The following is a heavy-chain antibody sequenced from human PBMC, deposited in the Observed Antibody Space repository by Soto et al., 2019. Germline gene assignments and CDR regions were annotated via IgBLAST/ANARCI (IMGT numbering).Heavy chain of an antibody. Sequence: SETLSLTCTVSGGSISSGGYYWSWIRQHPGKGLEWIGYIYYSGSTYYNPSLKSRVTISVDTSKNQFSLKLSSVTAADTAVYYCARADYYDSSGYYYGIDYWGQGTLVTVSS. CDR3: ARADYYDSSGYYYGIDY. CDR1: GGSISSGGYY. V-gene: IGHV4-31*03. CDR2: IYYSGST. J-gene: IGHJ4*02. D-gene: IGHD3-22*01.